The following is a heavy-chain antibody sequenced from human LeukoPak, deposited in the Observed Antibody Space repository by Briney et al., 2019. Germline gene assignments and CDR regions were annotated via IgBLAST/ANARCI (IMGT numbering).Heavy chain of an antibody. V-gene: IGHV4-39*07. D-gene: IGHD6-19*01. CDR1: GGSISSSSYY. CDR2: IYYSGST. CDR3: ARVVYSSGSGAFDI. J-gene: IGHJ3*02. Sequence: SETLSLTCTVSGGSISSSSYYWAWIRQPPGKGLEWIGNIYYSGSTYYNPSLKSRVTISVDTSKNQFSLKLSSVTAADTAVYYCARVVYSSGSGAFDIWGQGTMVTVSS.